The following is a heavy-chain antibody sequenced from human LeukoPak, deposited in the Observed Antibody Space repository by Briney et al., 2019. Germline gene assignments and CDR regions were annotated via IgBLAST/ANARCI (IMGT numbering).Heavy chain of an antibody. V-gene: IGHV3-30*18. CDR3: AKESLYYFDY. CDR2: ISYDGSNK. J-gene: IGHJ4*02. Sequence: GRSLRLSCAASGFTFCGYGMHGVRQAPGKGVEGVVVISYDGSNKYYADSAKGRFTIPRDNSKNTLYLQMNSLRAEDTALYYCAKESLYYFDYWLQGTQVALSS. CDR1: GFTFCGYG.